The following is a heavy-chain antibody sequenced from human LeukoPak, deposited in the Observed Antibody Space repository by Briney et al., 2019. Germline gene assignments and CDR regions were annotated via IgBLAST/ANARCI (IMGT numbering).Heavy chain of an antibody. CDR2: ISWNSFTI. D-gene: IGHD5-18*01. Sequence: GRSLRLSCAASGFTFDDYAMHWVRQAPGKGLEWVSGISWNSFTIGYADSVKGRFTISRDNAKNSLYLQMNSLRVEDTALYYCAKDIGRVDTASTYMDVWGKGTTVTISS. CDR1: GFTFDDYA. CDR3: AKDIGRVDTASTYMDV. J-gene: IGHJ6*03. V-gene: IGHV3-9*01.